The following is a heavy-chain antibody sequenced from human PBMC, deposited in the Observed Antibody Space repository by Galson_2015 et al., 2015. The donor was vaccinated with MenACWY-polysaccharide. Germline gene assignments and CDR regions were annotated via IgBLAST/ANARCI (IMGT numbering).Heavy chain of an antibody. V-gene: IGHV3-33*05. CDR2: IQYDGSIK. J-gene: IGHJ3*02. CDR3: AREGSRTVFHAFDI. CDR1: GFNFRGSG. Sequence: SLRLSCAASGFNFRGSGMHWVRQAPGKGLEWVALIQYDGSIKVYADSVKGRFTISRDNSKNTLFLEMNSLRAEDTAVYFCAREGSRTVFHAFDIWGQGTMVTVSS. D-gene: IGHD6-13*01.